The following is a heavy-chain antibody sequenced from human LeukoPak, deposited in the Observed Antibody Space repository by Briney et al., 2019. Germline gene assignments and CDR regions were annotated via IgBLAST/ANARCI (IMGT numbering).Heavy chain of an antibody. CDR2: IYSGGST. CDR3: ARTSDYYYYGMDV. Sequence: GGSLRLSCAASGFTVSSNYMSWVRQAPGKGLEWVSVIYSGGSTYYADSAKGRFTISRDNSKNTLYLQMNSLRAEDTAMYYCARTSDYYYYGMDVWGKGTTVTVSS. J-gene: IGHJ6*04. CDR1: GFTVSSNY. V-gene: IGHV3-53*01.